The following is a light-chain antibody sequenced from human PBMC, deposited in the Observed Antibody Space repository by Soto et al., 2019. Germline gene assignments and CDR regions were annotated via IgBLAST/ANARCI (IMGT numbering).Light chain of an antibody. CDR1: SSDVGGYNY. CDR3: SSYTSSSPLDV. J-gene: IGLJ1*01. CDR2: DVS. V-gene: IGLV2-14*01. Sequence: QSALTQPASVSGSPGQSITISCTGTSSDVGGYNYVSWYQQHPGKAPKLMIYDVSNRPSGVSNRFSGSKSGNTASLTISGFQAEDEADYYCSSYTSSSPLDVFGTGTKVTVL.